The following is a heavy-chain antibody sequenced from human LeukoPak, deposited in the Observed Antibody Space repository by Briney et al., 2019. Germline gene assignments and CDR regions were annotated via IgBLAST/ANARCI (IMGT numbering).Heavy chain of an antibody. CDR2: INTNTGNP. Sequence: ASVKVSCKASGYTFSSYAMNWVRQAPGQGLEWMGWINTNTGNPTYAQGFTGRFVFSLDTSVSTAYLQISSLRAEDTAVYYCARSNNDGDYLGVGFDYWGQGTLVTVSS. D-gene: IGHD4-17*01. CDR1: GYTFSSYA. V-gene: IGHV7-4-1*02. CDR3: ARSNNDGDYLGVGFDY. J-gene: IGHJ4*02.